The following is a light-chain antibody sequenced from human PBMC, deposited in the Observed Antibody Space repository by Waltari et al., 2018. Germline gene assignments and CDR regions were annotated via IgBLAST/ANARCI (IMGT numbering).Light chain of an antibody. CDR2: DAS. CDR1: QSVTGY. Sequence: EIVLTQSPATLSLSPGERATLSSRASQSVTGYLAWYQHKPGQAPRLLIYDASKRATGIPSRFSGSGSGTDFTLTISSLEPEDFAVYYCQQRSNWPLTFGGGTKVEIK. V-gene: IGKV3-11*01. J-gene: IGKJ4*01. CDR3: QQRSNWPLT.